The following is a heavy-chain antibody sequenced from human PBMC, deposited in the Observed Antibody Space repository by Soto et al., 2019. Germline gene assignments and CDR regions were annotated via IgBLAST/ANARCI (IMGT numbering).Heavy chain of an antibody. J-gene: IGHJ5*02. Sequence: QVQLVQSGAEVKKPGASVRVSCKASGYTFTTYGISWVRQAPGQGLEWMGWISTYNGDTNYAQKLQGRVTMTTDTPTSTAYMELRSLRSDDTAVYYCARPYCSTNSCHNWFDPWGQGTLVTVSS. CDR2: ISTYNGDT. CDR1: GYTFTTYG. D-gene: IGHD2-2*01. V-gene: IGHV1-18*01. CDR3: ARPYCSTNSCHNWFDP.